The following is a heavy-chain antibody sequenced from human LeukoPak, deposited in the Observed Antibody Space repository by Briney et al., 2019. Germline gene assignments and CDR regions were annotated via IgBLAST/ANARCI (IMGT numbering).Heavy chain of an antibody. CDR3: AKGKVNHLGAFDS. V-gene: IGHV3-23*01. D-gene: IGHD1-14*01. CDR1: GFAFSSYA. CDR2: VSENGGGT. J-gene: IGHJ4*02. Sequence: SGGSLRLSCAASGFAFSSYAMSWVRRAPGKGLEWVSTVSENGGGTYYADSVKGRFFISRDNSKNTLDLQMDSLRADDTAMFFCAKGKVNHLGAFDSWGLGTLVTVSS.